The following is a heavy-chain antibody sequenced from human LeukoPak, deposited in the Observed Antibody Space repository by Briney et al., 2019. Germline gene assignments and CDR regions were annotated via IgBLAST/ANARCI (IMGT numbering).Heavy chain of an antibody. D-gene: IGHD3-22*01. Sequence: GGSLRPSCAASGFTFGSYGMNWVRQAPGKGLEWVAFIRYDGSNKYYADSVKGRFTISRDNSKNTLYVQMNSLRAEDAAMYYCAIYTPFSAITMIVVGANDYWGQGTLVTVSS. CDR1: GFTFGSYG. CDR2: IRYDGSNK. J-gene: IGHJ4*02. CDR3: AIYTPFSAITMIVVGANDY. V-gene: IGHV3-30*02.